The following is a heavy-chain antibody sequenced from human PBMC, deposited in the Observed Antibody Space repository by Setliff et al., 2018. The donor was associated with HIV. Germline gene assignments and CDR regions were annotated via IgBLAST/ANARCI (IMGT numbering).Heavy chain of an antibody. Sequence: PSETLSLTCTVSGGSISSYYWSWIRQPAGKGLEWIGRIYTSGSTNYNPSLKSRVTMSVDTSKNQFSLKLSSVTAADTAVYYCAREGDSGYDWTPYYYYYYMDVWGKGTTVTVSS. J-gene: IGHJ6*03. CDR2: IYTSGST. CDR1: GGSISSYY. V-gene: IGHV4-4*07. CDR3: AREGDSGYDWTPYYYYYYMDV. D-gene: IGHD5-12*01.